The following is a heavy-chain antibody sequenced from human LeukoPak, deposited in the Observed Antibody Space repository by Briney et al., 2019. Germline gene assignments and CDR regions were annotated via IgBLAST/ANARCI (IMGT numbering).Heavy chain of an antibody. CDR2: IWYNGTNK. CDR1: GFLFNAHG. Sequence: GGSLRLSCTASGFLFNAHGMHWVRQAPGKGLEWVAVIWYNGTNKYYADSVKGRFTISRDNSKNTLYLQMNSLRVEDTAVYYCARDRRGFSYGYWGFDYWGQGTLVTVSS. J-gene: IGHJ4*02. CDR3: ARDRRGFSYGYWGFDY. D-gene: IGHD5-18*01. V-gene: IGHV3-33*01.